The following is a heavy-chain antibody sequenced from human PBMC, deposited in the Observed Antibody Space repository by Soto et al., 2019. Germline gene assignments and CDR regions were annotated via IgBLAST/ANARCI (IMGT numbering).Heavy chain of an antibody. J-gene: IGHJ6*02. CDR1: GFTFSSYA. Sequence: GGSLRLSCAASGFTFSSYAMHWVRQAPGKGLEWVAVISYDGSNKYYADSVKGRFTISRDNSKNTLYLQMNSLRAEDTAVYYCARDRYPPIPYYYYGMDVWGQGTTVTVSS. V-gene: IGHV3-30-3*01. D-gene: IGHD1-1*01. CDR3: ARDRYPPIPYYYYGMDV. CDR2: ISYDGSNK.